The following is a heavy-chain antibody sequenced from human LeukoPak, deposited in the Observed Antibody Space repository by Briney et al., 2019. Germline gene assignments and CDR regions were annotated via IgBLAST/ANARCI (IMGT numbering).Heavy chain of an antibody. CDR1: VGSISSYY. D-gene: IGHD6-19*01. J-gene: IGHJ4*02. CDR2: IYYSEST. V-gene: IGHV4-59*01. CDR3: ARGTGAVAPLDY. Sequence: SETRSLTCTVSVGSISSYYWSWIRQPPGKGLEWIGYIYYSESTNYNPSLKSRVTISVDTSKNQFSLKLSSVTAADTAVYYCARGTGAVAPLDYWGQGTLVTVSS.